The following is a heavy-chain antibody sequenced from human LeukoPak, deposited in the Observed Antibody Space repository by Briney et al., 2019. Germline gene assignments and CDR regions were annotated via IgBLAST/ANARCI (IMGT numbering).Heavy chain of an antibody. Sequence: GGSLRLSCAASGFTFSSYSMNWVRQAPGKGLEWVSSISSSSSYIFYADSVKGRFTISRDNSKNTLYLQMNSLRAEDTAVYYCARDPTDYSNYEKHFDYWGQGTLVTVSS. CDR3: ARDPTDYSNYEKHFDY. CDR1: GFTFSSYS. J-gene: IGHJ4*02. CDR2: ISSSSSYI. D-gene: IGHD4-11*01. V-gene: IGHV3-21*01.